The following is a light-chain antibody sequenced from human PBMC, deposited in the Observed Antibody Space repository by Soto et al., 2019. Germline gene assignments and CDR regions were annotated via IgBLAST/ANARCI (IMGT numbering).Light chain of an antibody. CDR1: GRDIGAYDY. V-gene: IGLV2-14*01. J-gene: IGLJ1*01. Sequence: QSALTQPASVSGSPGQSITISCTGSGRDIGAYDYVSWYQQHPGKAPKLLIYGVKNRPSGVSYRFSASKSAFTASLTISGLQAEDEANYYCSSYTNSYFYVFGHGTKVTV. CDR3: SSYTNSYFYV. CDR2: GVK.